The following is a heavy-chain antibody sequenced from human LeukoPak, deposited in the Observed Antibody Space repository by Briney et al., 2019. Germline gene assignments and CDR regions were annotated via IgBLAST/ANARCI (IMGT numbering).Heavy chain of an antibody. CDR1: GGSLSSSSYY. J-gene: IGHJ3*02. V-gene: IGHV4-39*07. CDR2: IYYSGST. CDR3: ARDPYYYDSSGYYKVIHAFDI. Sequence: SETLSLTCTVSGGSLSSSSYYWGWIRQPPGKGLEWIVSIYYSGSTYYNPSLKSRVTISLDTSKNQFSLKLTSVTAAGTAVYYCARDPYYYDSSGYYKVIHAFDIWGQGTMVTVSS. D-gene: IGHD3-22*01.